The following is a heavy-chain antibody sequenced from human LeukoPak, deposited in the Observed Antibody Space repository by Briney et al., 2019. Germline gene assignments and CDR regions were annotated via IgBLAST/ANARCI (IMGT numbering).Heavy chain of an antibody. Sequence: GGSLRLSCAASGFTFSSYSMNWVRQAPGKGLEWVSSISSSSSYIYYADSVKGRFTISRDNAKNSLYLQMNSLRAEDTAVYYCASLVSGDYDYWGQGTLVTVSS. V-gene: IGHV3-21*01. CDR2: ISSSSSYI. CDR3: ASLVSGDYDY. D-gene: IGHD4-17*01. CDR1: GFTFSSYS. J-gene: IGHJ4*02.